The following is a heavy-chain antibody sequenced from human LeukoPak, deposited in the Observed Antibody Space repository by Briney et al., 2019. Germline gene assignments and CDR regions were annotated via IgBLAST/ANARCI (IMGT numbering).Heavy chain of an antibody. D-gene: IGHD6-13*01. CDR3: ARGRPIAAAGTKGGFWFDP. Sequence: ASVKVSCKASGYTFTGYYMHWVRQAPGQGLEWMGWINPNSGGTNYAQKFQGWVTMTRDTSISTAYMELSRLRSDDTAVYYCARGRPIAAAGTKGGFWFDPWGQGTLVTVSS. CDR2: INPNSGGT. V-gene: IGHV1-2*04. J-gene: IGHJ5*02. CDR1: GYTFTGYY.